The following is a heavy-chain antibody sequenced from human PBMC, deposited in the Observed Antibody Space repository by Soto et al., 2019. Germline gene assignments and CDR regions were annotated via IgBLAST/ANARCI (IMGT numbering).Heavy chain of an antibody. D-gene: IGHD2-2*01. CDR3: ARAPVVPAAPFDP. CDR1: GFTFSSYA. J-gene: IGHJ5*02. V-gene: IGHV3-30-3*01. CDR2: ISYDGSNK. Sequence: SLRLSCAASGFTFSSYAMHWVRQAPGKGLEWVAVISYDGSNKYYADSVKGRFTISRDNSKNTLYLQMNSLRAEDTAVYYCARAPVVPAAPFDPWGQGILVTVSS.